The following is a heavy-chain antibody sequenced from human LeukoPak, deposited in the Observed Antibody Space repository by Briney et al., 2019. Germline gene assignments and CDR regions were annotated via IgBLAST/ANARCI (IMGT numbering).Heavy chain of an antibody. Sequence: PGGSLRLSCAASGFTFSSYNMNWVRQTPGKGLEWVSYISISSSTIYYADSVKGRFTISRDNAKNSLHLQMNSLRAEDTAVYYCAGTGYSYAYGDYWGQGTLVTVSS. CDR2: ISISSSTI. J-gene: IGHJ4*02. V-gene: IGHV3-48*01. CDR3: AGTGYSYAYGDY. D-gene: IGHD5-18*01. CDR1: GFTFSSYN.